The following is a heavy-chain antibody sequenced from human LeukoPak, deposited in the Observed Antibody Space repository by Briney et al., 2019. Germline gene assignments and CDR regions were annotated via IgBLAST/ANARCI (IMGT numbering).Heavy chain of an antibody. J-gene: IGHJ4*02. Sequence: GESLKISCKGSGYSFATYSIGWVRQMPGKGREWMGIIYPGDSDTRYSPSFQGQVTISADKSISTAYLQWSSLKASDTAMYYCARLYYYDSSGYSPRFDYWGQGTLVTVSS. CDR1: GYSFATYS. V-gene: IGHV5-51*01. D-gene: IGHD3-22*01. CDR3: ARLYYYDSSGYSPRFDY. CDR2: IYPGDSDT.